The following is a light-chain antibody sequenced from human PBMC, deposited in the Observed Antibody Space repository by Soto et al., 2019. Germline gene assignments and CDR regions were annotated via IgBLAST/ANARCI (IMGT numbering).Light chain of an antibody. V-gene: IGLV2-11*01. Sequence: QSALTQPRSVSESPGQSVTISCTGTSSDVGGYDYLSWYQQHPGKAPKLMIYDVTKRPSGVPDCFSGSKSGNTASLTISGLQTEDEADYYCCSYAGSYTYVFGTGTKLTVL. CDR2: DVT. CDR3: CSYAGSYTYV. J-gene: IGLJ1*01. CDR1: SSDVGGYDY.